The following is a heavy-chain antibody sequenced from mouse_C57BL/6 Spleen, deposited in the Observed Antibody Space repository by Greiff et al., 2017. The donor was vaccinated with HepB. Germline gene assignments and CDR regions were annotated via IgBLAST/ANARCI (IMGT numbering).Heavy chain of an antibody. J-gene: IGHJ2*01. CDR3: ARATGVATDFDY. D-gene: IGHD1-1*01. Sequence: QVQLQQPGAELVKPGASVKLSCKASGYTFTSYWMHWVKQRPGQGLEWIGMIHPNSGSTNYNEKFKSKATLTVDKSSSTAYMQLSSLTSEDSAVYYCARATGVATDFDYWGQGTTLTVSS. CDR2: IHPNSGST. V-gene: IGHV1-64*01. CDR1: GYTFTSYW.